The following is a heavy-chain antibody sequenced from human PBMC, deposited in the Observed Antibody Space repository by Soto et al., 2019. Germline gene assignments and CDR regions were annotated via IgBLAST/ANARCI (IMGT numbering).Heavy chain of an antibody. J-gene: IGHJ4*02. CDR2: ISGSGGST. D-gene: IGHD2-2*01. Sequence: GGSLRLSCAASGFTFSSYAMSWVRQAPGKGLEWVSAISGSGGSTYYADSVKGRFTISRDNSKNTLYLQMNSLRAEDTAVYYCANEDADIVVVPAANSGDYWGQGTLVTVSS. V-gene: IGHV3-23*01. CDR3: ANEDADIVVVPAANSGDY. CDR1: GFTFSSYA.